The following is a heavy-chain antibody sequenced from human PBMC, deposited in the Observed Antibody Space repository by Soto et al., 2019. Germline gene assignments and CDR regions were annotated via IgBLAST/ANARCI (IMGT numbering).Heavy chain of an antibody. CDR3: AKSRSSWNYYYYGMDV. CDR1: GFTFSSYG. J-gene: IGHJ6*02. Sequence: GGSLRLSCAASGFTFSSYGMHWVRQAPGKGLEWVAVISHDGSNKYYADSVKGRFTISRDNSKNTLFLQMNSLRAEDTAVYYCAKSRSSWNYYYYGMDVWGQGTTVTVSS. CDR2: ISHDGSNK. D-gene: IGHD6-13*01. V-gene: IGHV3-30*18.